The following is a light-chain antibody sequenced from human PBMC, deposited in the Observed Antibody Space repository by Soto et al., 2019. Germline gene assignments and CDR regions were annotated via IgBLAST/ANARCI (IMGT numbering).Light chain of an antibody. J-gene: IGLJ3*02. CDR3: AAWDDSRSGVV. Sequence: QSVLTQPPSASGTPGQRVTISCSGSSSNIGSNYVYWYQQLPGTAPKLLIYRNDQRPSGVPDRFSGSKSGTSASLAISGLRSDDEADYYCAAWDDSRSGVVFGGGTQLTVL. V-gene: IGLV1-47*01. CDR2: RND. CDR1: SSNIGSNY.